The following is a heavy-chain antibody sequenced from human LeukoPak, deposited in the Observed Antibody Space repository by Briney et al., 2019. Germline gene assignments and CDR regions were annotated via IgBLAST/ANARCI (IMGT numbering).Heavy chain of an antibody. CDR2: ISSNGGST. V-gene: IGHV3-64D*06. Sequence: GGSLRLSCSASGFTFSSYAMHWVRQAPGKGLEYVSAISSNGGSTYYADSVKGRFTISRDNSKNTLHLQMSSLRAEDTAVYYCVKGGGSYYDILTGQEGFDYWGQGTLVTVSS. J-gene: IGHJ4*02. CDR1: GFTFSSYA. CDR3: VKGGGSYYDILTGQEGFDY. D-gene: IGHD3-9*01.